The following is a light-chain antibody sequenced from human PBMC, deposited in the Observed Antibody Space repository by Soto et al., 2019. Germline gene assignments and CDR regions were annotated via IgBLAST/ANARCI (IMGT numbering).Light chain of an antibody. J-gene: IGKJ2*01. CDR1: QSVSSY. V-gene: IGKV3-11*01. Sequence: EIVLTQSPATLSLSPGERATLSCRASQSVSSYLAWYQQKPGQAPRLLIYDASNRATGIPARFSGSGSGTDCTLTISSLEPEECAVYYCQQRSNWPHTVGQGTKLEIK. CDR3: QQRSNWPHT. CDR2: DAS.